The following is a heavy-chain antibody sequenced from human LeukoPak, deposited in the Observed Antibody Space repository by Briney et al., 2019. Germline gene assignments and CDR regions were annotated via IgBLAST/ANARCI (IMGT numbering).Heavy chain of an antibody. Sequence: EGSLRLSCAASGFTFSSYSMNWVRQAPGKGLEWVSSISSSSSYIYYADSVKGRFTISRDNAKNSLYLQMNSLRAEDTAVYYCAREYCSSTSCYAGYFDYWGQGTQVTVSS. D-gene: IGHD2-2*01. CDR1: GFTFSSYS. CDR3: AREYCSSTSCYAGYFDY. V-gene: IGHV3-21*01. CDR2: ISSSSSYI. J-gene: IGHJ4*02.